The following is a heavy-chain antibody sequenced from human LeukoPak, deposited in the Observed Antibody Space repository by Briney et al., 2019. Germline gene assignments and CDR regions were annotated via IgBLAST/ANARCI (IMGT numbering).Heavy chain of an antibody. Sequence: GASVKVSCKASGYTFTSYGIHWVRQAPGQRLEWMGWINAGNGNTKYSQKFQGRVTITRDTSASTAYMELSSLRSEDTAVYYCATGPPHCSGGSCYRPGVVDYWGQGTLVTVSS. V-gene: IGHV1-3*01. CDR1: GYTFTSYG. D-gene: IGHD2-15*01. CDR3: ATGPPHCSGGSCYRPGVVDY. CDR2: INAGNGNT. J-gene: IGHJ4*02.